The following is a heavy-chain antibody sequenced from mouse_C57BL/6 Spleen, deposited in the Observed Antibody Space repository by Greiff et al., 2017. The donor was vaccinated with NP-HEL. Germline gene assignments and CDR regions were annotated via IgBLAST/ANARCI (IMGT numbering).Heavy chain of an antibody. CDR3: ARAGDGPWFAY. CDR1: GFTFSSYA. V-gene: IGHV5-4*03. J-gene: IGHJ3*01. D-gene: IGHD2-3*01. Sequence: EVKVVESGGGLVKPGGSLKLSCAASGFTFSSYAMSWVRQTPEKRLEWVATISDGGSYTYYPDNVKGRFTISRDNAKNNLYLQMSHLKSEDTAMYYCARAGDGPWFAYWGQGTLVTVSA. CDR2: ISDGGSYT.